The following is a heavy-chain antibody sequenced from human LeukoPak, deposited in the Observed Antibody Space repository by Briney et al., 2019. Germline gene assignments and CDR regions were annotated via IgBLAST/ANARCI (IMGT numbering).Heavy chain of an antibody. CDR3: AREVAPDY. J-gene: IGHJ4*02. V-gene: IGHV3-23*01. Sequence: GGSLRLSCAASAFTFSRYAMAWVRQAPGKGLEWVSAISGSGGSTYYADSVKGRFTISRDNPKNTVFLQMSSLRVEDTAVYYCAREVAPDYWGQRTLVTVSS. CDR1: AFTFSRYA. CDR2: ISGSGGST.